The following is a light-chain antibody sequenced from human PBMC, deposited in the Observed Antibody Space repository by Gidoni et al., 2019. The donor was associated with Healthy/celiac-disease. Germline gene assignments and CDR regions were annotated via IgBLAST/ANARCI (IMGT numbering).Light chain of an antibody. J-gene: IGLJ2*01. CDR2: TNN. CDR1: SSNIGSNT. CDR3: SAWDDSLNGVL. V-gene: IGLV1-44*01. Sequence: QSVLTQAPSASGTPGQRVTISCSGSSSNIGSNTVNWFQQLPGTAPKLLIYTNNERPSGVPDRFSGSKSGTSASLAISGLQSADEADYYCSAWDDSLNGVLFGGGTKLTVL.